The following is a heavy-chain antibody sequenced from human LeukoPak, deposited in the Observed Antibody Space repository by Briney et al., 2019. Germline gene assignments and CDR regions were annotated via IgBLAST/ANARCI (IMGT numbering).Heavy chain of an antibody. V-gene: IGHV1-2*02. CDR1: GYTFTGYY. CDR3: ARRRLRSNTQNWFVR. Sequence: VASVSLSCTVSGYTFTGYYMHWVRQAPGQGLEWMGWINPNSGGTNYAPPFQVRVTITRATSISTAYMELSRLRSDATAVYSLARRRLRSNTQNWFVRWGRGTLVTVSS. D-gene: IGHD4-17*01. J-gene: IGHJ5*02. CDR2: INPNSGGT.